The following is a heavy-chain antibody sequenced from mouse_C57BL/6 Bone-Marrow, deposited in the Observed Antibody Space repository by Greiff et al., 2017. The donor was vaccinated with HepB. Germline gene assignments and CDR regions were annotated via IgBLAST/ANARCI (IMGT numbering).Heavy chain of an antibody. D-gene: IGHD4-1*01. CDR1: GYTFTSYG. CDR3: AKLGPSFAY. V-gene: IGHV1-81*01. Sequence: QVQLKESGAELARPGASVKLSCKASGYTFTSYGISWVKQRTGQGLEWIGENYPRSGNTYYNEKFKGKATLTADKSSSTAYMELRSLTSEDSAVYFCAKLGPSFAYWGQGTLVTVSA. CDR2: NYPRSGNT. J-gene: IGHJ3*01.